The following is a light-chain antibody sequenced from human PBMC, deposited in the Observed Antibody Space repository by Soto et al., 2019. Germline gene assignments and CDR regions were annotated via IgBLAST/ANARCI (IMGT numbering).Light chain of an antibody. V-gene: IGKV3-15*01. CDR2: GAS. CDR1: QSISDT. Sequence: IVMTQSPATLSVSPGVRATLSCRASQSISDTLAWYQQKPGQAPRLPIYGASKRATGFPARFSGSGSGTDFTLTISSLQSEDFAVYYCQQYNNWPWTFGQGTKVDIK. J-gene: IGKJ1*01. CDR3: QQYNNWPWT.